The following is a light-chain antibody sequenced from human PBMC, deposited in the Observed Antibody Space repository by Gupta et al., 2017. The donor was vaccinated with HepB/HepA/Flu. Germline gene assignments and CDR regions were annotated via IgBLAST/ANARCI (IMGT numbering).Light chain of an antibody. J-gene: IGLJ2*01. Sequence: QSVLTQSPSASGTPGQRVTISCSGSTFNIGSNYVYWYQQFPGSAPKVLIYRDNQRPSGVADRFSGSKSGTSASLAISGLRAEEEADYYCAAWDDSLSGVVFGGGTKLTVL. CDR2: RDN. CDR3: AAWDDSLSGVV. CDR1: TFNIGSNY. V-gene: IGLV1-47*01.